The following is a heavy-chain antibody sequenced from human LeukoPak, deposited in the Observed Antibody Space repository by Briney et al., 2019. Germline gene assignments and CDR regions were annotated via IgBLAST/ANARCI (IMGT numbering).Heavy chain of an antibody. CDR3: AGGDYPLTY. CDR2: IYSDGRT. V-gene: IGHV3-66*01. D-gene: IGHD4-17*01. J-gene: IGHJ4*02. CDR1: GFSVNSNY. Sequence: PGGSLRLSCAASGFSVNSNYWHWVRQTPGKRPQWISIIYSDGRTLYADSVRGRFTFSRDNSKNTLYLQMYSLRVEDTAVYFCAGGDYPLTYWGQGSLVTVSS.